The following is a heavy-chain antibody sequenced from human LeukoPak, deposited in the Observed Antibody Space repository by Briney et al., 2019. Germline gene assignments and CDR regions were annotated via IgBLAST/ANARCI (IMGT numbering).Heavy chain of an antibody. J-gene: IGHJ4*02. D-gene: IGHD2-15*01. CDR1: GFTFSSYP. CDR2: ISTDSAYT. Sequence: GGSLRLSCAASGFTFSSYPMSWVRQAPGKGLEWVSIISTDSAYTFYAHSVKGRFTISRDNSKDTLYLQMSSLRVEDTAVYFCAKGEGYCGGGTCYRYFDSWGQGTLVTVSS. CDR3: AKGEGYCGGGTCYRYFDS. V-gene: IGHV3-23*01.